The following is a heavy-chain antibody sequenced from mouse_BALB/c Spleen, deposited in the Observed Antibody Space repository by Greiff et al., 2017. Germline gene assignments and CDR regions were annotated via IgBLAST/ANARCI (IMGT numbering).Heavy chain of an antibody. V-gene: IGHV5-4*02. J-gene: IGHJ3*01. Sequence: EVKLMESGGGLVKPGGSLKLSCAASGFTFSDYYMYWVRQTPEKRLEWVATISDGGSYTYYPDSVKGRFTISRDNAKNNLYLQMSSLKSEDTAMYYCARDNYYGSRKAWFAYWGQGTLVTVSA. CDR1: GFTFSDYY. D-gene: IGHD1-1*01. CDR3: ARDNYYGSRKAWFAY. CDR2: ISDGGSYT.